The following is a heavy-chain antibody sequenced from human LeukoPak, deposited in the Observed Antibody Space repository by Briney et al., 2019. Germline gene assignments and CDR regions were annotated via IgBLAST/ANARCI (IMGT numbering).Heavy chain of an antibody. V-gene: IGHV3-66*01. Sequence: GGSLRLSCAASGVTVSSNYMTWVRQAPGKGLEWVSVIYSGGSTYYADSVNGRFTISRDSSKNTLYLQMNSLRAEDTAVYYCAKGTYYDFWSGFDYWGQGTLVTVSS. CDR1: GVTVSSNY. D-gene: IGHD3-3*01. CDR3: AKGTYYDFWSGFDY. J-gene: IGHJ4*02. CDR2: IYSGGST.